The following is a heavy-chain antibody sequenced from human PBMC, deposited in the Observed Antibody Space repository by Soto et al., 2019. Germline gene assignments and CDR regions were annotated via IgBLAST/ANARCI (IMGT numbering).Heavy chain of an antibody. CDR3: ARDLAKGGGSAGFDY. Sequence: ASLKVSCKASGDTFTANYIHWVRQTPGQGFEWMGWINPKSGGTKYPQKFQGRVTMTRDASLSTVYMTLTRLTSDDTAVYYCARDLAKGGGSAGFDYWGQGTLVTVSS. V-gene: IGHV1-2*02. J-gene: IGHJ4*02. D-gene: IGHD1-26*01. CDR1: GDTFTANY. CDR2: INPKSGGT.